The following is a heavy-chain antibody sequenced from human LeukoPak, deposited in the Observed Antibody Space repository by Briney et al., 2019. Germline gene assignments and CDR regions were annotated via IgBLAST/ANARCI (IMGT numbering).Heavy chain of an antibody. J-gene: IGHJ5*02. V-gene: IGHV4-59*01. CDR3: SRGVPFDP. Sequence: KASETLSLTCTVSGGSITHYYWSWIRQPPGKGLEWIGYIYYSATTNYNPSLKSRVTISIDASKNQFSLNLTSLTAADTAVYYCSRGVPFDPWGQGTQATVSS. D-gene: IGHD4/OR15-4a*01. CDR2: IYYSATT. CDR1: GGSITHYY.